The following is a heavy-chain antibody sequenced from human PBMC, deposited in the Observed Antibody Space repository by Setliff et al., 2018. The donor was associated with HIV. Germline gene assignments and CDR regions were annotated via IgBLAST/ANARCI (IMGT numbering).Heavy chain of an antibody. D-gene: IGHD2-21*02. CDR2: IHYSGAT. J-gene: IGHJ4*02. V-gene: IGHV4-59*08. CDR1: GVSISSHY. CDR3: ARGEFYCGTDCYWSSFDY. Sequence: SETLSLTCTVSGVSISSHYWIWIRQPPGKGLEWIGYIHYSGATNYNPSLKSRVTISLDTSRTQFSLRLSSVTAADTAVYYCARGEFYCGTDCYWSSFDYWGQGILVTVSS.